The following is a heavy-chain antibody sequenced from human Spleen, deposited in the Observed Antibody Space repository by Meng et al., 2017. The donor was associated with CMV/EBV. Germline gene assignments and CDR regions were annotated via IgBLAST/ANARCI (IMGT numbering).Heavy chain of an antibody. D-gene: IGHD3-10*01. CDR2: INPSGGST. J-gene: IGHJ4*02. CDR1: GYTFTSYG. Sequence: QVQLVQSGAEVKKPGASVKVSCKASGYTFTSYGISWVRQAPGQGLEWMGIINPSGGSTSYAQKFQGRVTMTRDTSTSTVYMELSSLRSEDTAVYYCARDNQWFGENYYFDYWGQGTLVTVSS. CDR3: ARDNQWFGENYYFDY. V-gene: IGHV1-46*01.